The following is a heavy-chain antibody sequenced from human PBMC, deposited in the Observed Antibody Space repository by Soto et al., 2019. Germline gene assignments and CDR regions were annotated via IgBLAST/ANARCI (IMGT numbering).Heavy chain of an antibody. D-gene: IGHD2-15*01. CDR3: ARVGYCSGGSCSAGWHYMDV. CDR1: GYTFTGYY. CDR2: INPNSGGT. Sequence: ASVKVSCKASGYTFTGYYMHWVRQAPGQGLEWMGWINPNSGGTNYAQKFQGWVTMTRDTSISTAYMELSRLRSDDTAVYYCARVGYCSGGSCSAGWHYMDVWGKGTTVTVSS. J-gene: IGHJ6*03. V-gene: IGHV1-2*04.